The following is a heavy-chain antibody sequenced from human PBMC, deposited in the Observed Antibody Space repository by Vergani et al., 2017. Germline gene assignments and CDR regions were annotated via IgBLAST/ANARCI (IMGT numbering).Heavy chain of an antibody. CDR3: ARSDSSSPALDY. Sequence: EVQLVESGGGLVQPGGSLRLSCAASGFTFSTYDMHWVRQATGKGLEWVSAIGTAVDTYYPGSVKGRFTISRENAKNSLYLQMNGLRAGETAVYYCARSDSSSPALDYWGQGTLVTVSS. CDR1: GFTFSTYD. V-gene: IGHV3-13*01. J-gene: IGHJ4*02. D-gene: IGHD6-6*01. CDR2: IGTAVDT.